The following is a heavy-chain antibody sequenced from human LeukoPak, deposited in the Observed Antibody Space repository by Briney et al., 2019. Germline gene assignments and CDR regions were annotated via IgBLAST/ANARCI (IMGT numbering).Heavy chain of an antibody. V-gene: IGHV4-59*01. CDR1: GGSISSYY. J-gene: IGHJ4*02. D-gene: IGHD5-18*01. CDR2: IYYSGST. Sequence: SETLSLTCTVSGGSISSYYWNWIRQPAGKGLEWIGYIYYSGSTNYNPSLKSRVTISVDTSKNQFSLKLSSVTAADTAVYYCARVTWIQLWLRFDYWGQGTLVTVSS. CDR3: ARVTWIQLWLRFDY.